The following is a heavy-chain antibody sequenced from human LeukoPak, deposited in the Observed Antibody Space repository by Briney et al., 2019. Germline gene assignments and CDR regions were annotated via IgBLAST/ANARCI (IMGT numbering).Heavy chain of an antibody. CDR1: GFTFDDYA. CDR2: ISWNSGSI. D-gene: IGHD6-25*01. CDR3: AKDFTSIPAAGDY. Sequence: GGSLRLSCAASGFTFDDYATHWVRQAPGKGLEWVSGISWNSGSIGYADSVKGRFTISRDNAKNSLYLQMNSLRAEDTALYYCAKDFTSIPAAGDYWGQGTLVTVSS. V-gene: IGHV3-9*01. J-gene: IGHJ4*02.